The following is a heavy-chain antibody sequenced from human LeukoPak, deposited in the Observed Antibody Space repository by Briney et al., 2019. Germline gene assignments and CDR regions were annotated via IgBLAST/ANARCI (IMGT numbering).Heavy chain of an antibody. CDR1: GGSISSYY. CDR3: ARVYSSSWYSPFQY. Sequence: SETLSLTCTVSGGSISSYYWSWIRQPPGKGLEWTGSFYYSGRTYYTPSLKSRVSISVDTSKNQFSLKLSSVTAADTAVYYCARVYSSSWYSPFQYWGQGTLVTVSS. CDR2: FYYSGRT. J-gene: IGHJ1*01. V-gene: IGHV4-59*12. D-gene: IGHD6-13*01.